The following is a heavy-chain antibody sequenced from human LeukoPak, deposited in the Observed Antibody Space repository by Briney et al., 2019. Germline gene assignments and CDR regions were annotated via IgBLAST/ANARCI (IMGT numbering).Heavy chain of an antibody. J-gene: IGHJ3*02. CDR2: ISSSSSYV. D-gene: IGHD3-22*01. CDR3: AREAYWDDSSGSDAFDI. CDR1: GFTFSSYE. V-gene: IGHV3-21*01. Sequence: PGGSLRLSCAASGFTFSSYEMNWVRQAPGKGLEWVSSISSSSSYVYYADSVKGRFTISRDNAKNSLYLQMNSLRAEDTAVYYCAREAYWDDSSGSDAFDIWGQGTMVTVSS.